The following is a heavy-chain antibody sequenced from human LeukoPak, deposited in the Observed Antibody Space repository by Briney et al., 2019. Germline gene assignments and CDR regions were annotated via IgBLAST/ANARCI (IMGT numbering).Heavy chain of an antibody. CDR1: GYTFTGYY. CDR3: GYGSGGGGADY. V-gene: IGHV1-2*02. D-gene: IGHD3-16*01. J-gene: IGHJ4*02. CDR2: INPNSGGT. Sequence: ASVKVSCKASGYTFTGYYMHWVRQAPGQGLEWMGWINPNSGGTNYAQEFQGRVTMTRDTSISTAYMELSRLRSDDTAVYYCGYGSGGGGADYWGQGTLVTVSS.